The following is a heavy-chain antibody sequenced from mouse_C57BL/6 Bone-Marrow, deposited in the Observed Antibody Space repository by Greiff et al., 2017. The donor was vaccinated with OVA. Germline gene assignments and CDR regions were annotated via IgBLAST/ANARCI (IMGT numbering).Heavy chain of an antibody. CDR3: ARHKLDY. CDR2: ISNGGGST. CDR1: GFTFSDYY. V-gene: IGHV5-12*01. Sequence: EVKLMESGGGLVQPGGSLKLSCAASGFTFSDYYMYWVRQTPEKRLEWVAYISNGGGSTYYPDTVKGRFTISRDNAKNTLYLQMSRLKSEDTAMYYCARHKLDYWGQGTTLTVSS. J-gene: IGHJ2*01. D-gene: IGHD4-1*01.